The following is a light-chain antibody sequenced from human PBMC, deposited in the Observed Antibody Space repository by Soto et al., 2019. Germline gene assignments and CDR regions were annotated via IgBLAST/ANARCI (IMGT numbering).Light chain of an antibody. V-gene: IGKV3-11*01. CDR3: QQRTNWAIT. Sequence: EIVLTQSPSTLSVSAGERATIPCRASQSVRSYLAWYQQKPGQAPRLLIFDASNRATGIPARFSGRGSGKDFTLTISRLEPEDFEVYYCQQRTNWAITFGQGTRLEIK. CDR2: DAS. CDR1: QSVRSY. J-gene: IGKJ5*01.